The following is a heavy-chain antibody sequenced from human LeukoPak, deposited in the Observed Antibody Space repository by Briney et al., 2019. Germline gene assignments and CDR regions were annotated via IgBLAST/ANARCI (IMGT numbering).Heavy chain of an antibody. J-gene: IGHJ5*02. D-gene: IGHD3-3*01. CDR1: GGSISSSNW. Sequence: SETLSLTCAVSGGSISSSNWWSWVRQPPGKGLEWIGEIYHSGSTNYNPSLKSRVTISVDKSKNQFSLKLSSVTAADTAVYYCARRVGRDYDFWSGYYEGTTKNNWFGPWGQGTLVTVSS. V-gene: IGHV4-4*02. CDR3: ARRVGRDYDFWSGYYEGTTKNNWFGP. CDR2: IYHSGST.